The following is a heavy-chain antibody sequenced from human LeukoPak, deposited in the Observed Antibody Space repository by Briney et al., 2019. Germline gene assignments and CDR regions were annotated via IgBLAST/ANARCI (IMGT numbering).Heavy chain of an antibody. V-gene: IGHV3-48*03. CDR1: GFTFSSYE. D-gene: IGHD3-22*01. Sequence: SGGSLRLSCAASGFTFSSYEMNWVRQAPGKGLEWVSYISSSGSTIYYADSVKGRFTISRDNAKNSLYLQMNSLRAEDTAVYYCARYYYDSSGYYYYYYMDVWGKGTTVTVSS. CDR3: ARYYYDSSGYYYYYYMDV. J-gene: IGHJ6*03. CDR2: ISSSGSTI.